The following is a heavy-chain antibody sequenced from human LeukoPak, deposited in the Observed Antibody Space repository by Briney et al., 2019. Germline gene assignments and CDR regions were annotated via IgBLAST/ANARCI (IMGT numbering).Heavy chain of an antibody. D-gene: IGHD3-3*01. Sequence: ASVKVSCKASGYTFTGYYMHWVRQAPGQGLEWMGWINPNSGGTNYAQKFQGRVTMTRDTSISTAYMEVSRLRSDDTAVYYCARADYDFWSGYYDYWGQGTLVTVSS. J-gene: IGHJ4*02. CDR2: INPNSGGT. CDR3: ARADYDFWSGYYDY. V-gene: IGHV1-2*02. CDR1: GYTFTGYY.